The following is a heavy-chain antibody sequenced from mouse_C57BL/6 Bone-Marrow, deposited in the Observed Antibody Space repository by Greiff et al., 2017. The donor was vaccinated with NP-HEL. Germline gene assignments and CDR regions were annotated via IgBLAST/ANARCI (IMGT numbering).Heavy chain of an antibody. CDR3: AYYYGSSYDWYFDV. Sequence: VQLQESGPGLVQPSQSLSITCTVSGFSLTSYGVHWVRQSPGKGLEWLGVIWRGGSTDYNAAFMSRLSITKDNSKSQVFFKMNSLQADDTAIYYCAYYYGSSYDWYFDVWGTGTTVTVSS. D-gene: IGHD1-1*01. CDR1: GFSLTSYG. J-gene: IGHJ1*03. CDR2: IWRGGST. V-gene: IGHV2-5*01.